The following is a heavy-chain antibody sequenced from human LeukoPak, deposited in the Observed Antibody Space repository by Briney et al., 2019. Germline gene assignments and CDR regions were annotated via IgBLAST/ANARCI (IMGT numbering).Heavy chain of an antibody. J-gene: IGHJ4*02. V-gene: IGHV1-24*01. CDR1: GYTLSEVS. Sequence: APVKVSCKVSGYTLSEVSMHWVRQPPGKGLEWMGGFSPENGEAVYAQKFQGRVTMTEDTSTDTATMDLSSLRSEDTAVYFCATYLSSSSSLFDYWGQGTLITVSS. CDR2: FSPENGEA. D-gene: IGHD6-6*01. CDR3: ATYLSSSSSLFDY.